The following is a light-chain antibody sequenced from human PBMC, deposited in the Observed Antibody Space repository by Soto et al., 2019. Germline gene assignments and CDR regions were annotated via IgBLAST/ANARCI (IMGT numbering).Light chain of an antibody. CDR2: AAS. V-gene: IGKV1-27*01. Sequence: DIQMTQSPSSLSASLGDRVTITCRASQGIGVYLAWFQQKPGNAPKLLIYAASTLQSGVPSRFSGSGSGTDFTLTVSSLQPEDVATYYCQKYNSAPPTFGGGTRVEIK. J-gene: IGKJ4*01. CDR1: QGIGVY. CDR3: QKYNSAPPT.